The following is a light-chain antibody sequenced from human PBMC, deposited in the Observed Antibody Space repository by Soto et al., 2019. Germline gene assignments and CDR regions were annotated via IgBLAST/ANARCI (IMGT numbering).Light chain of an antibody. CDR1: QSISTW. V-gene: IGKV1-5*03. CDR3: QQYSSSFST. J-gene: IGKJ1*01. CDR2: KAS. Sequence: DTQMTQSPSTLSASVGDRVTITCRASQSISTWLAWYQQRPGRAPKLLIYKASSLQSVVPSRFSGSGSGTEFTLTISCLQPDDFATYYCQQYSSSFSTFGQGTKVEIK.